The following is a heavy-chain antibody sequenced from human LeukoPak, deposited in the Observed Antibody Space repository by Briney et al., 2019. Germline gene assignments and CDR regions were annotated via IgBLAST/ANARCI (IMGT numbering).Heavy chain of an antibody. V-gene: IGHV3-23*01. CDR2: ISGSGGST. CDR1: GFTFSSYG. J-gene: IGHJ4*02. D-gene: IGHD5-12*01. CDR3: AKSNYGGYGGYYFDY. Sequence: GGSLRLSCAASGFTFSSYGMSWVRQAPGKGLEWVSAISGSGGSTYYADSVKGRFTISRDNSKNTLYLQMNSLRAEDTAVYYCAKSNYGGYGGYYFDYWGQGTLVTVSS.